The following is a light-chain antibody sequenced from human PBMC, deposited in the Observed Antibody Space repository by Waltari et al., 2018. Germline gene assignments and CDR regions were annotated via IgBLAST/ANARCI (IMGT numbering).Light chain of an antibody. Sequence: EIVLTQSPGTLSLSPGERATISCRASQSVSSSYLAWYQQKPGQAPRVLIYGASIRATGIPDRFSGSGSGTDFTLTISRLEPEDFALYFCQQYGGSPAYTFGQGTKLEI. V-gene: IGKV3-20*01. CDR2: GAS. J-gene: IGKJ2*01. CDR3: QQYGGSPAYT. CDR1: QSVSSSY.